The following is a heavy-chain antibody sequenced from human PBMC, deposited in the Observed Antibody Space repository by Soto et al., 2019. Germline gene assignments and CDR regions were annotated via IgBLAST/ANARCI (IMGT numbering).Heavy chain of an antibody. CDR2: ISPNSADT. CDR1: GHSFTAYC. CDR3: AKALVRCLEWVPDNYIYDLAV. D-gene: IGHD3-3*01. Sequence: ASVKVCCKVSGHSFTAYCIHCVRQAPGQGLEWMRWISPNSADTTYSPQCKRRVTMTTATSARTVYIDLRRLRPDYTAVYYCAKALVRCLEWVPDNYIYDLAVWGQGTTVAVSS. V-gene: IGHV1-2*02. J-gene: IGHJ6*03.